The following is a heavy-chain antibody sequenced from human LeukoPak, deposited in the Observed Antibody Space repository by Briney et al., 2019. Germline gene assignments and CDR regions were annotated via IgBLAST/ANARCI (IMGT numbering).Heavy chain of an antibody. V-gene: IGHV4-31*03. CDR3: AGGFDTSKMRY. D-gene: IGHD2-2*01. CDR1: GGSMSSGGHY. Sequence: PSQTLSLPCTVSGGSMSSGGHYWSWIRQHPGKGLEWIGCIYDSRFTYYNPSLKSRVTISLHSSENQLSLTLNSVTAADTARYYCAGGFDTSKMRYWGQGTLVTVSS. J-gene: IGHJ4*02. CDR2: IYDSRFT.